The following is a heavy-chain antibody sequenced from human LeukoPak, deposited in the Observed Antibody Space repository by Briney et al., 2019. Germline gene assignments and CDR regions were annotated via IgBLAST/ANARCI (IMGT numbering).Heavy chain of an antibody. V-gene: IGHV3-23*01. Sequence: GGSLRLSCAASEIPFSSLWMHWVRQAPGKGLEWVSAISGSGGSTYYADSVKGRFTISRDNSKNTLYLQMNSLRAEDTAVYYCAKDHYYFDYWGQGTLVTVSS. CDR1: EIPFSSLW. J-gene: IGHJ4*02. CDR2: ISGSGGST. CDR3: AKDHYYFDY.